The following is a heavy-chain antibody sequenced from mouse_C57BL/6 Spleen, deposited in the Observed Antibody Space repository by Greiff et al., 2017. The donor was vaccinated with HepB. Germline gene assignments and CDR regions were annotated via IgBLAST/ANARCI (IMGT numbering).Heavy chain of an antibody. Sequence: VQLQQSGPELVKPGASVKISCKASGYSFTSYYIHWVKQRPGQGLEWIGWIYPGSGNTKYNEKFKGKATLTADTSSSTAYMQLSSLTSEDSAVYYCARGELGRHYFDYWGQGTTLTVSS. D-gene: IGHD4-1*01. CDR3: ARGELGRHYFDY. CDR2: IYPGSGNT. J-gene: IGHJ2*01. CDR1: GYSFTSYY. V-gene: IGHV1-66*01.